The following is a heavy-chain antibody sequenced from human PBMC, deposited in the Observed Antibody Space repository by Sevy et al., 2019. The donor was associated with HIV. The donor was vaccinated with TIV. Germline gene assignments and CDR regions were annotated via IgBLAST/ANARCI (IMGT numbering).Heavy chain of an antibody. V-gene: IGHV3-23*01. Sequence: GGSLRLSCAASGFTFSSYAMSWVRQAPGKGLEWVSAISGSGGSTYYADSVKGRFTISRDNSKNTLYLQMNSLRAEDTAVYYCAKRGGEAGLRLYYYYYMDVWGKGTTVTVSS. D-gene: IGHD6-19*01. CDR1: GFTFSSYA. J-gene: IGHJ6*03. CDR2: ISGSGGST. CDR3: AKRGGEAGLRLYYYYYMDV.